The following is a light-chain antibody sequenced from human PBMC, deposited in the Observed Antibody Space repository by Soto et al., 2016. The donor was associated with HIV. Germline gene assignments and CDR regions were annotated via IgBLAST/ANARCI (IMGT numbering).Light chain of an antibody. CDR3: QVWDTSSDVV. J-gene: IGLJ2*01. Sequence: SYELTQPPSVSVAPRKTASITCGGNNIGSKSVSWYQQKPGQAPVLVVYDDSDRPSGIPDRFSGSNSGNTATLTISRVEAGSEADYYCQVWDTSSDVVFGGGTKLTVL. CDR1: NIGSKS. V-gene: IGLV3-21*03. CDR2: DDS.